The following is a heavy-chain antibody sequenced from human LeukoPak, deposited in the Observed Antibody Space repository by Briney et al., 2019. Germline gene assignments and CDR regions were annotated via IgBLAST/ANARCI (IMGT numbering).Heavy chain of an antibody. CDR2: ISSSSSYI. CDR3: ARDSYGSGSYYNEFHY. V-gene: IGHV3-21*01. J-gene: IGHJ4*02. D-gene: IGHD3-10*01. CDR1: GFTFSSYS. Sequence: GGSLRLSCAASGFTFSSYSMNWVRQAPGKGLEWVSSISSSSSYIYYADSVKGRFTISRDNAKNSLYLQMDSLRAEDTAVYYCARDSYGSGSYYNEFHYWGQGTLVTVSS.